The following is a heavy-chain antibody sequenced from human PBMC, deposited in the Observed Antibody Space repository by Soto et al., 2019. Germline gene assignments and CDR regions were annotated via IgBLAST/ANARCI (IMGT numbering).Heavy chain of an antibody. CDR3: TTDGGVSAYPLFWA. CDR1: GFTFSNAW. CDR2: LKSKSDGGTS. V-gene: IGHV3-15*01. J-gene: IGHJ5*02. D-gene: IGHD2-8*02. Sequence: XGSLRLSCAASGFTFSNAWMGWVRQAPGKGLEWVARLKSKSDGGTSDYTTPVKGRFSISRDESKTTLYLQMNSLKTEDTAVYHCTTDGGVSAYPLFWAWGQGTLVTVSS.